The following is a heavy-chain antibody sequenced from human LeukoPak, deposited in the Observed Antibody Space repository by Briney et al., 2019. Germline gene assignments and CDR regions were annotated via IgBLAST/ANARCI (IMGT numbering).Heavy chain of an antibody. V-gene: IGHV4-39*02. CDR1: GGSISSSSYY. CDR2: IYYSGST. D-gene: IGHD3-10*01. J-gene: IGHJ4*02. CDR3: ARDRITMVRGVITH. Sequence: SETLSLTCTVSGGSISSSSYYWGWIRQPPGKGLEWIGSIYYSGSTYYNPSLKSRVTISVDTSKNQFSLKLSSVTAADTAVYYCARDRITMVRGVITHWGQGTLVTVSS.